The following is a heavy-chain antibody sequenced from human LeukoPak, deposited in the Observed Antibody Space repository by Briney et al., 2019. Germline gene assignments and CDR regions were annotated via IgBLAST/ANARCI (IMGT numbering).Heavy chain of an antibody. D-gene: IGHD2-2*01. CDR3: ARDLLGYCSSTSCLLFDY. V-gene: IGHV1-18*04. J-gene: IGHJ4*02. Sequence: ASVKVSCKASGYTFTSYYMHWVRQAPGQGLEWMGWISAYNGNTNYAQKLQGRVTMTTDTSTSTAYMELRSLRSDDTAVYYCARDLLGYCSSTSCLLFDYWGQGTLVTVSS. CDR1: GYTFTSYY. CDR2: ISAYNGNT.